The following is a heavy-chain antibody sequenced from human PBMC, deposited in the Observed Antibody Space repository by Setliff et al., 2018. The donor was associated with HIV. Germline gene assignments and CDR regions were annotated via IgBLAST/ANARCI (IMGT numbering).Heavy chain of an antibody. CDR3: ARNSYFFDS. CDR1: GFTFSNNW. Sequence: LRLSCAASGFTFSNNWMHWVRHAPGKGLVWVSRINGDGSSTLYADSVKGRFTISRDNAKNTLYLQMNSLRAEDTAVYYCARNSYFFDSWGQGALVTVSS. CDR2: INGDGSST. V-gene: IGHV3-74*01. J-gene: IGHJ4*02. D-gene: IGHD2-15*01.